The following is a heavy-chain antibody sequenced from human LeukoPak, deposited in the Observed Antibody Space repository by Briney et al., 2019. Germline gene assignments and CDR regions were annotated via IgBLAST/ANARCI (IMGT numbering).Heavy chain of an antibody. CDR3: AIWGSLHYFDY. CDR2: MNPNSGNT. V-gene: IGHV1-8*01. D-gene: IGHD7-27*01. Sequence: ASVKVSCKASGYTFTSYDINWVRQATGQGLEWMGWMNPNSGNTGYARKFQGRVTMTRNTSISTAYMELSSLRSEDTAVYYCAIWGSLHYFDYWGQGTLVTVSS. CDR1: GYTFTSYD. J-gene: IGHJ4*02.